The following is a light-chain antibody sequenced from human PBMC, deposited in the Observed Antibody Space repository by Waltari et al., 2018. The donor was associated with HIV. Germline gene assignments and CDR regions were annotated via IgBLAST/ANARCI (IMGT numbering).Light chain of an antibody. CDR1: SSDVGGYNY. CDR3: SSYTRSSTLVV. CDR2: EVS. V-gene: IGLV2-14*01. J-gene: IGLJ2*01. Sequence: QSALTQPASVSGSPGQSITISCTGTSSDVGGYNYVSWYQQHPGKAPKLMIYEVSNRPSGVYNRFPGSKSGNTASLTISGLQAEDEADYYCSSYTRSSTLVVFGGGTKLTVL.